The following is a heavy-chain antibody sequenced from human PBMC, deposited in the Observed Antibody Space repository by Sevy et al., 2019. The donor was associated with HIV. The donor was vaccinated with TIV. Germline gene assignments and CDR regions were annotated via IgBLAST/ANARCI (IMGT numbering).Heavy chain of an antibody. D-gene: IGHD6-13*01. CDR1: GYSFTSYW. J-gene: IGHJ4*02. CDR2: IYPGDSDT. CDR3: ARTTAVAGTKFFDF. Sequence: GESLKISCKGSGYSFTSYWIGWVRQMPGKGLEWMGIIYPGDSDTRYSPSFQGQVTISADKSISTAYLQWGSLKASDNAMCYCARTTAVAGTKFFDFWGQGTLVTVSS. V-gene: IGHV5-51*01.